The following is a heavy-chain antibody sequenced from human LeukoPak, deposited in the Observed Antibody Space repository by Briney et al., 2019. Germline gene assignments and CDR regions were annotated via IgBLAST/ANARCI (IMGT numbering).Heavy chain of an antibody. V-gene: IGHV4-59*12. D-gene: IGHD3-10*01. CDR3: ARRSRAGITMVRGNKGGFDP. Sequence: SETLSLTCIVSGVSIRSYYWSWIRQPPGKGLEWIGYIYYSGSTNYNPSLKSRVTISVDTSKNQFSLKLSSVTAADTAVYYCARRSRAGITMVRGNKGGFDPWGQGTLVTVSS. CDR1: GVSIRSYY. CDR2: IYYSGST. J-gene: IGHJ5*02.